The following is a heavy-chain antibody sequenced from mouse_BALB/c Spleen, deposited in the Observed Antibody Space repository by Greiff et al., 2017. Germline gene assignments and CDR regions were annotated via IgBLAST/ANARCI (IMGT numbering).Heavy chain of an antibody. CDR2: IWGDGST. Sequence: VNLVESGPGLVAPSQSLSITCTVSGFSLTGYGVNWVRQPPGKGLEWLGMIWGDGSTDYNSALKSRLSISKDNSKSQVFLKMNSLQTDDTARYYCARDRDSSYWYFDVWGAGTTVTVSS. V-gene: IGHV2-6-7*01. CDR3: ARDRDSSYWYFDV. J-gene: IGHJ1*01. CDR1: GFSLTGYG.